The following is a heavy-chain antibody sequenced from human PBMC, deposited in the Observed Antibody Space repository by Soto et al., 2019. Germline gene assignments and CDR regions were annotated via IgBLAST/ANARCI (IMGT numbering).Heavy chain of an antibody. D-gene: IGHD4-4*01. V-gene: IGHV4-59*01. CDR3: ARDPTVTTLAGGMDV. CDR2: IYYSGST. CDR1: GGSISSYY. J-gene: IGHJ6*02. Sequence: SETLSLTCTVSGGSISSYYWSWIRQPPGKGLEWIGYIYYSGSTNYNPSLKSRVTISVDTSKNQFSLKLSSVTAADTAVYYCARDPTVTTLAGGMDVWGQGTTVTVSS.